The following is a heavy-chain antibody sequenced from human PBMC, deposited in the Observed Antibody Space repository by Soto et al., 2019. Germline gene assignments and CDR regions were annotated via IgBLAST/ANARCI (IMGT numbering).Heavy chain of an antibody. Sequence: ASVKVSCKASGYTFTSYAMHWVRQAPGQRLEWVGWINAGNGNTKYSQKFQGRVTITRDTSASTAYMELSSLRSEDTAVYYCAREFFGVVNWFDPWGQGTLVTVSS. J-gene: IGHJ5*02. D-gene: IGHD3-3*01. V-gene: IGHV1-3*01. CDR3: AREFFGVVNWFDP. CDR2: INAGNGNT. CDR1: GYTFTSYA.